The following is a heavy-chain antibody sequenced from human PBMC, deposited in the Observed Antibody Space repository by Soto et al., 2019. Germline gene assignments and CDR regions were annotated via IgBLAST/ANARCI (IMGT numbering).Heavy chain of an antibody. V-gene: IGHV4-34*01. J-gene: IGHJ6*02. D-gene: IGHD3-9*01. Sequence: SETLSLTCAVYGGSFSGYYWSWIRQPPGTGLEWIGEINHSGSTNYNPSLKSRVTISVDTSKNQFSLKLSSVTAADTAVYYCARFVRNFDWSRYYYYGMDVWGQGTTVTVSS. CDR1: GGSFSGYY. CDR3: ARFVRNFDWSRYYYYGMDV. CDR2: INHSGST.